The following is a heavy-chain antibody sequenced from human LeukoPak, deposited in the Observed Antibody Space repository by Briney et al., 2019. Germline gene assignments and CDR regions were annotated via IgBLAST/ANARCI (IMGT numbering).Heavy chain of an antibody. J-gene: IGHJ5*02. CDR2: IGSSGTNT. Sequence: GGSLRLSCAASGFTFSSHAMNWVRQAPGKGLEWVSAIGSSGTNTYYADSVKGRFTISRDNSKNTLYLQMNSLRAEDTAVYYCAKDTAWHCSGGSCRFDPWGQGTLVTVSS. D-gene: IGHD2-15*01. V-gene: IGHV3-23*01. CDR3: AKDTAWHCSGGSCRFDP. CDR1: GFTFSSHA.